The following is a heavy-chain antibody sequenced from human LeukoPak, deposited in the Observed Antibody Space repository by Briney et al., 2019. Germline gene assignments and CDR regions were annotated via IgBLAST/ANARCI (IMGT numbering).Heavy chain of an antibody. CDR2: INHSGST. V-gene: IGHV4-34*01. J-gene: IGHJ6*03. D-gene: IGHD3-10*01. Sequence: SETLSLTCAVYGGSFSGYYWSWIRQPPGKGLEWIGEINHSGSTNYNPSLKSRVTLSVDTSKNQFSLNLSSVTAADTAVYFCARGGYGSGWDYMDVWGKGTTVPVSS. CDR1: GGSFSGYY. CDR3: ARGGYGSGWDYMDV.